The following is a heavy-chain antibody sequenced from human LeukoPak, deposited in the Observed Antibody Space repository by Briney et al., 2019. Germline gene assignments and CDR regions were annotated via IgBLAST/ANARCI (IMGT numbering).Heavy chain of an antibody. CDR1: GYTFTSYA. CDR2: INAGNGNT. Sequence: GASVKVSCKASGYTFTSYAMHWVRQAPGQRLEWMGWINAGNGNTKYSQKFQGRVTITRDTSASTAYMELSSLRSEDTAVCYCARAWGSDYSSEREFDYWGQGTLVTVSS. D-gene: IGHD6-19*01. CDR3: ARAWGSDYSSEREFDY. J-gene: IGHJ4*02. V-gene: IGHV1-3*01.